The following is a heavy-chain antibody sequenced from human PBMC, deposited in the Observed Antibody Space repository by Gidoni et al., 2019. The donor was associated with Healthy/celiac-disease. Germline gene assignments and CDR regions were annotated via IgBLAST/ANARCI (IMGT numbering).Heavy chain of an antibody. Sequence: QVQLVQSGAEVKKPGASVKVSCKASGYTFTSSGISWVRQAPGQGLEWMGWISAYNGNTNYAQKLQGRVTMTTDTATSTAYMELRRLRSDDTAVYYCARRPLIAAAGGGWFDPWGQGTLVTVSS. J-gene: IGHJ5*02. D-gene: IGHD6-13*01. CDR3: ARRPLIAAAGGGWFDP. CDR2: ISAYNGNT. CDR1: GYTFTSSG. V-gene: IGHV1-18*01.